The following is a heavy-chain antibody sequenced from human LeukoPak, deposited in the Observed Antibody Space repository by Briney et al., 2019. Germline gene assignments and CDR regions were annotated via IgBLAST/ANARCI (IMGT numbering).Heavy chain of an antibody. Sequence: GGSLRLSCTGSGFTFSTYAMSWVRQAPGKGLEWVSGISGSGVSTYYADSVKGRFTISRDNAKNTLYLQMNSLRAEDTAVYYCAKDGWSSTSCFFDYWGQGTLVTVSS. CDR2: ISGSGVST. J-gene: IGHJ4*02. CDR3: AKDGWSSTSCFFDY. D-gene: IGHD2-2*01. V-gene: IGHV3-23*01. CDR1: GFTFSTYA.